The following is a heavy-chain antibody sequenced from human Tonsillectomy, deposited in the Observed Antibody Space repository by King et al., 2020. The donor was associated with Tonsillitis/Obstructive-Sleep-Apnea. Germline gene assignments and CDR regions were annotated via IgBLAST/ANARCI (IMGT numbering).Heavy chain of an antibody. Sequence: DVQLVESGGGLVQPGRSLRLSCAASGFTFDDYAMHWVRQAPGKGLEWVSGISWNSNTIGYEDSVKGRFTISRDNAKNSMCLQMNSLRAEDTALYYCAKDRVPYCGGARYFGGWGERTLVTGSS. V-gene: IGHV3-9*01. CDR3: AKDRVPYCGGARYFGG. J-gene: IGHJ4*02. CDR1: GFTFDDYA. CDR2: ISWNSNTI. D-gene: IGHD2-21*01.